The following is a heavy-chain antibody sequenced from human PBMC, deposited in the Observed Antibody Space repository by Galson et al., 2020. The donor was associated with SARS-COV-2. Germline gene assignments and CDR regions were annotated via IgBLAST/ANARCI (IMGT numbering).Heavy chain of an antibody. J-gene: IGHJ4*02. Sequence: GGSLRLSCAASGFTFSSYAMSWVRQAPGKGLEWVSAISGSGGSTYYADSVKGRFTISRDNSKNTLYLQMNSLRAEDTAVYYCAKDQGTAKVTLVVVITSLFDYWGQGTLVTVSS. D-gene: IGHD3-22*01. CDR2: ISGSGGST. CDR3: AKDQGTAKVTLVVVITSLFDY. CDR1: GFTFSSYA. V-gene: IGHV3-23*01.